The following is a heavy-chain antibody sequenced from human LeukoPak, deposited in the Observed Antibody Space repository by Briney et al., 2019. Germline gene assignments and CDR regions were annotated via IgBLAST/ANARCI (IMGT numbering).Heavy chain of an antibody. D-gene: IGHD3-10*01. CDR2: IRYDGSNI. V-gene: IGHV3-30*02. CDR3: AKDKNYYNSGTYFDY. Sequence: PGGSLRLSCAASGFTFSSYGMHWVRQAPGRGLGWVAFIRYDGSNIYYSDSVKGRFTISRDNSKNTLYLQMNSLRAEDTAVYYCAKDKNYYNSGTYFDYWGQGTLVTVSS. J-gene: IGHJ4*02. CDR1: GFTFSSYG.